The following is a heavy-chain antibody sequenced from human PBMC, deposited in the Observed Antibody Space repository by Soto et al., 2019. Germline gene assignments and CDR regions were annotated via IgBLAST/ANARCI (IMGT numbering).Heavy chain of an antibody. D-gene: IGHD6-19*01. CDR2: ISSNGGST. V-gene: IGHV3-64*01. Sequence: GGSLRLSCAASGFTFSSYAMHWVRQAPGKGLEYVSAISSNGGSTYYANSVKGRFTISRDNSKNTLYLQMGSLRAEDMAVYYCARDLGASIAVAGRPFDYWGQGTLVTVSS. CDR3: ARDLGASIAVAGRPFDY. CDR1: GFTFSSYA. J-gene: IGHJ4*02.